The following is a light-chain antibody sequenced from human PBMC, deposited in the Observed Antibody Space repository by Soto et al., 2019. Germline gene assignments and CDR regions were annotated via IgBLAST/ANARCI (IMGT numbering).Light chain of an antibody. CDR3: CSYADSSTYV. Sequence: QSVLTQPASVSGSPGQSITISCTGTSSDVGYYNVVSWYQQHPGKAPKLMIYEGSKRPSGVSNRFSGSKSGNTASLTISGLQAEDEADYYCCSYADSSTYVFGTGTKVTV. CDR1: SSDVGYYNV. CDR2: EGS. J-gene: IGLJ1*01. V-gene: IGLV2-23*01.